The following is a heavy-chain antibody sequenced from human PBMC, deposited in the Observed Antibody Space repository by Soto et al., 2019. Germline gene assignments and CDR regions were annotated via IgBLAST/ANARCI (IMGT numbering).Heavy chain of an antibody. CDR1: GGSFSGYY. J-gene: IGHJ4*02. CDR2: INHSGST. V-gene: IGHV4-34*01. D-gene: IGHD6-6*01. CDR3: ALRKQTYRRSTQVDY. Sequence: SETLSLTCAVYGGSFSGYYWSWIRQPPGKGLEWIGEINHSGSTNYNPSLKSRVTISVDTSKNQFSLKLSSATAADTAVYYCALRKQTYRRSTQVDYWGQGTLVTVSS.